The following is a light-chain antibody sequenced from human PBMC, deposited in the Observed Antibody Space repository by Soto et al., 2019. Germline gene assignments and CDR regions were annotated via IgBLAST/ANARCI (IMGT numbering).Light chain of an antibody. CDR2: EVS. J-gene: IGLJ1*01. V-gene: IGLV2-8*01. CDR3: SSYAGSNNYV. Sequence: QAVVTQPPSASGSPGQSVTISCTGTSSDVGGYNYVSWYQHHAGKAPKLIIYEVSKRPSDVPDRFSASKSGNTASLTVSGLQTEDEADYYCSSYAGSNNYVFGIGTKLTVL. CDR1: SSDVGGYNY.